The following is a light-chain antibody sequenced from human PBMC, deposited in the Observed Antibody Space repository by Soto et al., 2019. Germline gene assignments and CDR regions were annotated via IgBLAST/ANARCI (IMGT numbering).Light chain of an antibody. V-gene: IGKV1-5*01. CDR1: QSISSC. Sequence: DIQMTQSPSTLSASVGDRVTITCWASQSISSCLAWYQQKPGKAPKLLIYDASSLQSGVPSRFSGGGSGTEFTLTISSLQPDDFATYYCQQYDSFSPWTFGQGTKVEIK. J-gene: IGKJ1*01. CDR2: DAS. CDR3: QQYDSFSPWT.